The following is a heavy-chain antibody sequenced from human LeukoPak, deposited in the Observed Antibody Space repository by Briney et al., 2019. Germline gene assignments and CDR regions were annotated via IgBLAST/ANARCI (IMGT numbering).Heavy chain of an antibody. CDR1: GFTFSSYW. CDR2: INNDGSST. V-gene: IGHV3-74*01. Sequence: GGSLRLSCAASGFTFSSYWMHWVRQAPGKGLVWVSRINNDGSSTSYADSVKGRFTISRDNAKNTLYLQMNSLRAEDTAVYYCARGYDFWSGYYYYYYYGMDGWGQGATVTVSS. D-gene: IGHD3-3*01. J-gene: IGHJ6*02. CDR3: ARGYDFWSGYYYYYYYGMDG.